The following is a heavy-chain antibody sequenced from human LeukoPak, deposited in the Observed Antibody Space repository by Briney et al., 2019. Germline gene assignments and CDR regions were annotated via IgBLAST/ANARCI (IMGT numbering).Heavy chain of an antibody. J-gene: IGHJ4*02. D-gene: IGHD3-10*01. CDR2: IYYSGNT. CDR1: GGPLSSYY. Sequence: SETLSLTCTVPGGPLSSYYWSWIRQPPGKGLERIGYIYYSGNTNYNPSLKSRVTISVDTSKNQFSLKLSSVTAADTAVYYCAATMVRSYYFDYWGQGTLVTVSS. V-gene: IGHV4-59*01. CDR3: AATMVRSYYFDY.